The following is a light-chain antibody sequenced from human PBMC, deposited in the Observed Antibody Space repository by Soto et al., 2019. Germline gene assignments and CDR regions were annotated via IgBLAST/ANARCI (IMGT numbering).Light chain of an antibody. CDR1: ESVSRN. CDR2: DAS. Sequence: EVVMTQSPATLSVSPGERATLSCRASESVSRNLAWYQQKPGQAPRLLIYDASTRATGIPDRFSGGGSGTEFTLTISSLQSKDFAVYYCQHYSNWPPFTFGQGTRLEIK. V-gene: IGKV3-15*01. CDR3: QHYSNWPPFT. J-gene: IGKJ5*01.